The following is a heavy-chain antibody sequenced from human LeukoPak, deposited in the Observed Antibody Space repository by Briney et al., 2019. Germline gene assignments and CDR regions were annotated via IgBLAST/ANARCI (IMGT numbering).Heavy chain of an antibody. D-gene: IGHD6-6*01. CDR3: TGSSRSTRYYFDY. V-gene: IGHV4-34*12. CDR1: GVSFSDYY. J-gene: IGHJ4*02. Sequence: NSSETLSLTCAVHGVSFSDYYWSWLRQPPGKGLEWIGEMFHRGDHNYNPSLESRVTISFDATANQFSLNLSSVAATDSAVYFCTGSSRSTRYYFDYWGQGILVTVSS. CDR2: MFHRGDH.